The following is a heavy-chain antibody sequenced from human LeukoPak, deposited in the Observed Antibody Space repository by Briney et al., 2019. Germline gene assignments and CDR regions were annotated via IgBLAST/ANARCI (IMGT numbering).Heavy chain of an antibody. D-gene: IGHD6-19*01. CDR1: GFTFDDYA. Sequence: GGSLRLACAASGFTFDDYAMHWVRQAPGKGLEWVSGISWNSGSIGYADSVKGRFTISRDNAKNSLYLQMNSLRAEDTALYYCAKTVAGNFDYWGQGTLVTVSS. V-gene: IGHV3-9*01. J-gene: IGHJ4*02. CDR2: ISWNSGSI. CDR3: AKTVAGNFDY.